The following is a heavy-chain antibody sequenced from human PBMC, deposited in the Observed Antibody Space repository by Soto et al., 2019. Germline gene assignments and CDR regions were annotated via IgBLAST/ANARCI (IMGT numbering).Heavy chain of an antibody. Sequence: QVQLQQWGAGLLKPSETLSLTCAVSGGSFSGYYWSWIRQPPGKGLEWIGEINHSGSTNYNPSLKSRVTISVDTSKNQFSLKLSSVTAADTAVYYCARGHLERRVDAFDIWGQGTMVTVSS. D-gene: IGHD1-1*01. CDR2: INHSGST. V-gene: IGHV4-34*01. CDR1: GGSFSGYY. J-gene: IGHJ3*02. CDR3: ARGHLERRVDAFDI.